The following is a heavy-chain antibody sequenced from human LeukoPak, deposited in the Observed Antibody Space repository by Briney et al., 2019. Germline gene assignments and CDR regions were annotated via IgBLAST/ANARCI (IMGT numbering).Heavy chain of an antibody. CDR1: GFTFSSYS. V-gene: IGHV3-21*01. CDR3: ARSYCTNGVCYTGFDY. CDR2: ISSSSSYI. Sequence: PGGSPRLSCAASGFTFSSYSMNWVRQAPGKGLEWVSSISSSSSYIYYADSVKGRFTISRDNAKNSLYLQMNSLRAEDTAVYYCARSYCTNGVCYTGFDYWGQGTLVTVSS. D-gene: IGHD2-8*01. J-gene: IGHJ4*02.